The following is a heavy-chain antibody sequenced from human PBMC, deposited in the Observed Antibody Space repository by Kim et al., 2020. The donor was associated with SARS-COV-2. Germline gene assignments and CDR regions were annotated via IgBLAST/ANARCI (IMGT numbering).Heavy chain of an antibody. CDR3: ARGTFGYYYDSSGYYPFDY. V-gene: IGHV4-34*01. J-gene: IGHJ4*02. D-gene: IGHD3-22*01. Sequence: SRVTISVDTSKNQFSLKLSAVTAADTAVYYCARGTFGYYYDSSGYYPFDYWGQGTLVTVSS.